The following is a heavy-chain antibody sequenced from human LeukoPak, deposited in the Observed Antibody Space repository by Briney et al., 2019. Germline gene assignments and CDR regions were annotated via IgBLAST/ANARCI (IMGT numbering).Heavy chain of an antibody. D-gene: IGHD6-19*01. Sequence: SETLSLTCTVSGGSISSYYWSWIRQPAGKGLEWIGRIYTSGSTNYNPSLKSRVTMSVDTSKNRFSLKLSSVTAADTAVYYCARVAGTVGYYYGMDVWGQGTTVTVSS. V-gene: IGHV4-4*07. CDR2: IYTSGST. CDR1: GGSISSYY. J-gene: IGHJ6*02. CDR3: ARVAGTVGYYYGMDV.